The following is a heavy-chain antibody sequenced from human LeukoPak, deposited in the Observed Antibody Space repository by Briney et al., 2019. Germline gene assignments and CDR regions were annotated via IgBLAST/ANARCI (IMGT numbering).Heavy chain of an antibody. J-gene: IGHJ5*02. Sequence: SETLSLTCAVYGGSFGGYYWSWIRQPPGKGLEWIGEINHSGSTNYNPSLKSRVTISVDTSKNQFSLKLSSVTAADTAVYYCATGGRAATGWFDPWGQGTLVTVSS. CDR2: INHSGST. D-gene: IGHD2-15*01. V-gene: IGHV4-34*01. CDR1: GGSFGGYY. CDR3: ATGGRAATGWFDP.